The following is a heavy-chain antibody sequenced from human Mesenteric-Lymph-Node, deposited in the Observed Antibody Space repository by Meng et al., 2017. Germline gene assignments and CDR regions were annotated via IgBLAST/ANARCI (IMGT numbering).Heavy chain of an antibody. V-gene: IGHV7-4-1*02. Sequence: ASVKVSCKASGYTFTGYGINWVRQAPGQGLEWMGWINTNTGSPMYAQGFTGRLVFSLDTSVSTAYLQISSLKAEDTAVYYCARRMTGSSIDSWGQGTLVTVSS. CDR1: GYTFTGYG. CDR2: INTNTGSP. D-gene: IGHD3-9*01. CDR3: ARRMTGSSIDS. J-gene: IGHJ4*02.